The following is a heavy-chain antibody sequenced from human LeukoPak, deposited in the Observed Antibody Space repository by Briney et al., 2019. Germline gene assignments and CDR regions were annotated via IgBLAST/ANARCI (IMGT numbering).Heavy chain of an antibody. CDR1: GGSIISSSYY. D-gene: IGHD4-11*01. V-gene: IGHV4-39*07. J-gene: IGHJ4*02. Sequence: SETLSLTCTVSGGSIISSSYYWSWIRQPPGKGLEWIGEINHSGSTNYNPSLKSRVTISVDTSKNQFSLKLSSVTAADTAVYYCARGLTTYDYWGQGTLVTVSS. CDR2: INHSGST. CDR3: ARGLTTYDY.